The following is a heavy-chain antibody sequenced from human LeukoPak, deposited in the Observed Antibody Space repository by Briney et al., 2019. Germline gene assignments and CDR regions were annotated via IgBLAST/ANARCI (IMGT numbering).Heavy chain of an antibody. D-gene: IGHD3-22*01. CDR3: ARGGYYYDDSAYYYIDP. V-gene: IGHV1-8*01. Sequence: ASVKVSCKASGYTFINSDINWARQATGQGLEWMGWMNPNSGNTGYAQRFQGRVTMTRNTSISTAYMELSSLRSEDTAVYYCARGGYYYDDSAYYYIDPWGQGTLVTVSS. CDR2: MNPNSGNT. J-gene: IGHJ5*02. CDR1: GYTFINSD.